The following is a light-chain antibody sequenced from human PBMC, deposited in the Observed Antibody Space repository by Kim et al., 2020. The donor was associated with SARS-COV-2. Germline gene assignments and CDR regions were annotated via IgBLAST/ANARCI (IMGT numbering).Light chain of an antibody. CDR3: QQRSNWYT. Sequence: PGESATLSCRARQSIGSSLAWYQHKPGQAPRLLIYDAFNRATGIPARFSGSGSGTDFTLTISSLEPEDFAVYYCQQRSNWYTFGQGTKLEI. J-gene: IGKJ2*01. V-gene: IGKV3-11*01. CDR1: QSIGSS. CDR2: DAF.